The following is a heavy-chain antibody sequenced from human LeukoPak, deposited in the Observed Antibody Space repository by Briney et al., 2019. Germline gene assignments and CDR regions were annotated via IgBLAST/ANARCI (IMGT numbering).Heavy chain of an antibody. CDR3: ARDRGYSYGPFDY. CDR1: GFTFSDYY. Sequence: GGSLRLSCAASGFTFSDYYMTWIRQAPGKGLEWVSYISTTGGTIYYTDSVKGRFTLSRDNAKNSLFLQMNSLRADDTAVYYCARDRGYSYGPFDYWGQGTLVTVSS. J-gene: IGHJ4*02. D-gene: IGHD5-18*01. V-gene: IGHV3-11*01. CDR2: ISTTGGTI.